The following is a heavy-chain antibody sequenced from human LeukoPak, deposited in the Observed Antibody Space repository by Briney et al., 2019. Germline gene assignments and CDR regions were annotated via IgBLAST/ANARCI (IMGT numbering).Heavy chain of an antibody. D-gene: IGHD3-3*01. Sequence: GGSLRLSCAASGFTFSSYWMSWVRQAPGKGLEWVANIKQDGSEKYYVDSVKGRFTISRDNAKNSLYLQMNSLRAKDTAVYYCARLITIFGVVVFDYWGQGTLVTVSS. CDR1: GFTFSSYW. V-gene: IGHV3-7*01. CDR3: ARLITIFGVVVFDY. CDR2: IKQDGSEK. J-gene: IGHJ4*02.